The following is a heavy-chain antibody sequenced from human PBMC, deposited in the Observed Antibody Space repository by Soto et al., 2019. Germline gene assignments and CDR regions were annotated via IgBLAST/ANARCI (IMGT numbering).Heavy chain of an antibody. Sequence: PSETLSLTCTVSGGSISSGGYYWSWIRQHPGKGLEWIGYIYYSGSTYYNPSLKSRVTISVDTSKNQFSLKLSSVTAADTAVYYCASVFFKDTATTWLYFLYWHQAPPVSVS. D-gene: IGHD4-17*01. CDR3: ASVFFKDTATTWLYFLY. CDR2: IYYSGST. CDR1: GGSISSGGYY. V-gene: IGHV4-31*03. J-gene: IGHJ4*02.